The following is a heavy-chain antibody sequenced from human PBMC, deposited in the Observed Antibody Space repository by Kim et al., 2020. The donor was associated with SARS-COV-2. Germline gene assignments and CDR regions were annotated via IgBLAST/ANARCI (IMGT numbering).Heavy chain of an antibody. CDR2: ITSNGGST. D-gene: IGHD3-10*01. V-gene: IGHV3-64D*06. J-gene: IGHJ4*02. CDR1: GFTFSSYA. Sequence: GGSLRLSCSASGFTFSSYAMHWVRQAPGKGLDYVSAITSNGGSTYYADSVKGRFTISRDNSKNTLYLQMSSLRSEDTAVYYCVKDLTGSGSHWGQGTLVTVSS. CDR3: VKDLTGSGSH.